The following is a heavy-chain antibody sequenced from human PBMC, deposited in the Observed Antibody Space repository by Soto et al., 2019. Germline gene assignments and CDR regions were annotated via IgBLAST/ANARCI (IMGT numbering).Heavy chain of an antibody. CDR2: ISWDDDK. CDR1: GFSLSSYGVG. Sequence: QITLKESGPTLVKPTQALALTCTFSGFSLSSYGVGVGWIRQPPGKALEWLALISWDDDKRYSPSLKSRLTITKDTSKNQVVLIMANMDPLDRGTYYCAHRHSGPGWNEAVFDYWGQGALVTVSS. V-gene: IGHV2-5*02. J-gene: IGHJ4*02. D-gene: IGHD3-10*01. CDR3: AHRHSGPGWNEAVFDY.